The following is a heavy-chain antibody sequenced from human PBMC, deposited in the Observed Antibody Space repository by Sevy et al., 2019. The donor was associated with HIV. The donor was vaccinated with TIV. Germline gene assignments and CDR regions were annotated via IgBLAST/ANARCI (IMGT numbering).Heavy chain of an antibody. V-gene: IGHV3-23*01. J-gene: IGHJ4*02. CDR2: FSFGCGKI. Sequence: GGSLRLSCTASGFTFSSYAMSWVRQAPGKGLEWVSTFSFGCGKINYADSVKGRFTISRDNSKNTLYLQMNSLRAEDTAVYYCAPVGCRKPHVYWGQGTLVTVSS. D-gene: IGHD1-26*01. CDR3: APVGCRKPHVY. CDR1: GFTFSSYA.